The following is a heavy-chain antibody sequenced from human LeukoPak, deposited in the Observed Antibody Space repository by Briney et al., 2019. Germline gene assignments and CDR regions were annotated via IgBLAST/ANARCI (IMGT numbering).Heavy chain of an antibody. J-gene: IGHJ4*02. Sequence: SETLSLTCAAYGGSFSGFSYYWSWIRQPPGKGLEWIGEINSFGSTNYNPSLKSRVTISVDTSKNQFSLKLSSVTAADTAVYYCARHTIAAQSDFDYWGQGTLVTVSS. CDR1: GGSFSGFSYY. CDR2: INSFGST. CDR3: ARHTIAAQSDFDY. D-gene: IGHD6-13*01. V-gene: IGHV4-34*01.